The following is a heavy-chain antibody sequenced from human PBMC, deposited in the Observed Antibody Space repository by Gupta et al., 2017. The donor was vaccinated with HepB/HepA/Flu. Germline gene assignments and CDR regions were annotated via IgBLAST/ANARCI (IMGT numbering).Heavy chain of an antibody. D-gene: IGHD4-17*01. CDR3: AMDWGYGESVTDLTLHY. CDR2: VSYDGSKK. Sequence: QVQLVESGGGVVQPGRCLRLSCAASGFTFTDYGMHWVRQPPGKGLEWVAVVSYDGSKKYYADSVKGRFTFSRDNSKNTLYLQMNSLRAEDTAVYYCAMDWGYGESVTDLTLHYWGQGTLVTVSS. J-gene: IGHJ4*02. V-gene: IGHV3-30*03. CDR1: GFTFTDYG.